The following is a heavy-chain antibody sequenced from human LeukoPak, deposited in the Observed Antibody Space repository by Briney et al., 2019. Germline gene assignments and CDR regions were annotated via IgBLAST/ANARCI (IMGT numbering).Heavy chain of an antibody. D-gene: IGHD2-21*02. CDR3: ARPYCGGDCYSLYFQH. Sequence: GESLKISCKGSGYSFTSYWIGWVRQMPGKGLEWMGIIYPGDSDTRYSPSFQGQVTISADKSISTAYLQWSSLKASDTAMYYCARPYCGGDCYSLYFQHWGQDTLVTVSS. V-gene: IGHV5-51*01. CDR2: IYPGDSDT. J-gene: IGHJ1*01. CDR1: GYSFTSYW.